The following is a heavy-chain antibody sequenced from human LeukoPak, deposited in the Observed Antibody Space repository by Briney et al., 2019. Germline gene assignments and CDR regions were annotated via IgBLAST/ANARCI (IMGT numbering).Heavy chain of an antibody. CDR1: GFTFSNYE. D-gene: IGHD2-21*02. CDR2: IRSSGSTI. CDR3: AREGVTAPGDY. Sequence: GGSLRLSCAASGFTFSNYEMNWVRQAPGKGLEWVSYIRSSGSTIYYADSVKVRFTISRDNAKNSLYLQMNSLRAEDTAVYYCAREGVTAPGDYWGQGTPVTVSS. V-gene: IGHV3-48*03. J-gene: IGHJ4*02.